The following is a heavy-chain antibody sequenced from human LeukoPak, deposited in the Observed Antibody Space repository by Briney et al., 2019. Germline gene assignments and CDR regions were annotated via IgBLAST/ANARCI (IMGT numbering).Heavy chain of an antibody. Sequence: GGSLRLSCTASGFTFTDYSMNWVRQAPGKGLEWVSAISGSGGSTYYADSVKGRFTISRDNSKNTLYLQMNSLRAEDTAVYYCAKDKVGATGDPYYFDYWGQGTLVTVSS. CDR2: ISGSGGST. CDR1: GFTFTDYS. J-gene: IGHJ4*02. CDR3: AKDKVGATGDPYYFDY. D-gene: IGHD1-26*01. V-gene: IGHV3-23*01.